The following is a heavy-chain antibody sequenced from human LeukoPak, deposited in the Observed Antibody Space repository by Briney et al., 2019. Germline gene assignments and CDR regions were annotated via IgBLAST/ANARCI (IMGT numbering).Heavy chain of an antibody. D-gene: IGHD2-15*01. CDR1: GYTFTGYY. CDR2: INPNSGGT. J-gene: IGHJ4*02. CDR3: ERVVDDWDHFDF. Sequence: VASVKVSCKASGYTFTGYYMHWVRQAPGQGLEWMGWINPNSGGTNYAQKFQGRVTMTRDTSNNTAYMELRRLRSDDTAVYYCERVVDDWDHFDFWGQGTLVTASS. V-gene: IGHV1-2*02.